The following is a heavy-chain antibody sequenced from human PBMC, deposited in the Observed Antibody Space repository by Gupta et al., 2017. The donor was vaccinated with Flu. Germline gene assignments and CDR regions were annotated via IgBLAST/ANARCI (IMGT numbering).Heavy chain of an antibody. J-gene: IGHJ6*03. CDR3: TREDFMDV. Sequence: VSGFTFSYYEMNWVRQTPGKGPEWLSDIGSGGTTTHYAESVRGRFTISGDNAKNTLYLEMHSLRGDDAAVYYGTREDFMDVWGKGATVTVSS. CDR2: IGSGGTTT. CDR1: GFTFSYYE. V-gene: IGHV3-48*03.